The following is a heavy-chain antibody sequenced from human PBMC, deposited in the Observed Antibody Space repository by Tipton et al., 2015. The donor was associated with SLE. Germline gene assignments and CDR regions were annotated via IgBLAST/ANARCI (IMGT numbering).Heavy chain of an antibody. CDR1: GFTFSSYW. V-gene: IGHV3-7*01. Sequence: SLRLSCAASGFTFSSYWMSWVRQAPGKGLEWVANIKQDGSEKYYVDSVKGRFTISRDNAKNSLYLQMNSLRAEDTAVYYCARGYGDYSNWFDPWGQGTLVTVSS. CDR2: IKQDGSEK. CDR3: ARGYGDYSNWFDP. D-gene: IGHD4-17*01. J-gene: IGHJ5*02.